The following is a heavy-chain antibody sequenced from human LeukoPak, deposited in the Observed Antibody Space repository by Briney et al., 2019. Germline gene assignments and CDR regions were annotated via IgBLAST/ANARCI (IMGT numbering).Heavy chain of an antibody. V-gene: IGHV3-53*01. J-gene: IGHJ5*02. CDR3: ARDAPQVPAAGVLAS. CDR1: GFTVSDNY. Sequence: QTGESLKISCAASGFTVSDNYTSWVRQAPGKGLEWVSVMYSRGDTYYADSVKGRFTFSRDISKNTLYLQMNGLRTEDTAMYYCARDAPQVPAAGVLASWGQGTLVTVSS. CDR2: MYSRGDT. D-gene: IGHD6-13*01.